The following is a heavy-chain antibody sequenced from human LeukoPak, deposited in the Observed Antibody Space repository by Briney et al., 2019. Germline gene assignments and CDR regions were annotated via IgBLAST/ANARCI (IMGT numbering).Heavy chain of an antibody. CDR3: AKDVGFLEWLVCFDY. CDR2: ISGSGGST. V-gene: IGHV3-23*01. CDR1: GFTFSSYA. D-gene: IGHD3-3*01. J-gene: IGHJ4*02. Sequence: GGSLRLSSAANGFTFSSYAMSWVRQAPGKGLEWASGISGSGGSTYYAVSVKGRFTISRDNSKNTLYLQMNGLRAEDTALYYCAKDVGFLEWLVCFDYWGQGTLVTVSS.